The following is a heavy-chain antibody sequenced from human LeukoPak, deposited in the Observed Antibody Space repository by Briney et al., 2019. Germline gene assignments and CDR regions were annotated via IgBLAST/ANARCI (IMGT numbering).Heavy chain of an antibody. Sequence: GGSLRLSCAASGFTFSSYAMSWVRQAPGKGLEWVSAISSSGGNTYYADSVKGRFTISRDNAKNSLYLQMNSLRAEDTAVYYCARAGIGGSRTSCDYWGQGTLVAVSS. J-gene: IGHJ4*02. CDR1: GFTFSSYA. D-gene: IGHD2-2*01. CDR3: ARAGIGGSRTSCDY. V-gene: IGHV3-23*01. CDR2: ISSSGGNT.